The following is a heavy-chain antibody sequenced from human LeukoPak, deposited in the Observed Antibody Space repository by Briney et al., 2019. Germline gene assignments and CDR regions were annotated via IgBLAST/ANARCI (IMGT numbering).Heavy chain of an antibody. J-gene: IGHJ4*02. CDR3: ARHFDY. V-gene: IGHV4-59*08. CDR2: IYNSGST. CDR1: GGSISNYY. Sequence: KPSETLSLTCTVSGGSISNYYWTWIRQPPGKRLEWIGYIYNSGSTNYNPSLKSRVTMSLDTSQNQFSLELSSVTAADTAVYYCARHFDYWGQGTLVTVSS.